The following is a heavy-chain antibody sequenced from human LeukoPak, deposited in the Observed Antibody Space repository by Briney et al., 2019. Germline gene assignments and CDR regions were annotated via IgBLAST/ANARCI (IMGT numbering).Heavy chain of an antibody. CDR3: ARTSGSYSGVYYYYYMDV. CDR2: ISGSATT. V-gene: IGHV3-23*01. D-gene: IGHD1-26*01. CDR1: GFTFSSYA. Sequence: GGSLRLSCAASGFTFSSYAMSWVRQAPGKGLEWVSAISGSATTYYADSVRGRFIISRDNSKNTLYLQMSSLRAEDTAVYYCARTSGSYSGVYYYYYMDVWGKGTTVTVSS. J-gene: IGHJ6*03.